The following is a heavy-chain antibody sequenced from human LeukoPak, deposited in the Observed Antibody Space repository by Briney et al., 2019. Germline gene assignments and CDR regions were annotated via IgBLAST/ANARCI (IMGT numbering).Heavy chain of an antibody. J-gene: IGHJ4*02. Sequence: GGSLRLSCAGSGFPFSSHGMNWVRLAPGKGLEWVSGISPGGGPTYYADSVKGRFTISRDSSKNTLFLQMNRLRPEDAAVYYCAKAPVTTCRGAYCYPFDYWGQGTLVTVSS. CDR2: ISPGGGPT. CDR1: GFPFSSHG. V-gene: IGHV3-23*01. D-gene: IGHD2-21*01. CDR3: AKAPVTTCRGAYCYPFDY.